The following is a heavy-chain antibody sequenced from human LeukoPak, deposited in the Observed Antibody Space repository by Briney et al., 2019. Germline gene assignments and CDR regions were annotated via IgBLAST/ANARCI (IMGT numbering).Heavy chain of an antibody. CDR3: ARDLRGLDAFDI. CDR1: GFTVSGNY. J-gene: IGHJ3*02. Sequence: GGSLRLSCAASGFTVSGNYLSWVRQAPGKGLEWVSCISSSSSHIYYSDSVKGRFTISRDNAKNSLYLQMNSLTAEDTAVYFCARDLRGLDAFDIWGQGTMVTVSS. CDR2: ISSSSSHI. V-gene: IGHV3-21*01.